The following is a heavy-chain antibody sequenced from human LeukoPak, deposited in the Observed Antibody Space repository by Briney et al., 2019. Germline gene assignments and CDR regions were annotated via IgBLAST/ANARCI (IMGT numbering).Heavy chain of an antibody. CDR1: GFTFSSYE. D-gene: IGHD5-18*01. CDR3: ARDTAYAFDI. CDR2: ISSNTI. Sequence: GGSLRLSCAASGFTFSSYEMNWVRQAPGKGLEWVSYISSNTIYYADSVKGRFTISRDNAKNSLYLQMNSLRAEDTAVYYCARDTAYAFDIWGQGTMVTVSS. J-gene: IGHJ3*02. V-gene: IGHV3-48*03.